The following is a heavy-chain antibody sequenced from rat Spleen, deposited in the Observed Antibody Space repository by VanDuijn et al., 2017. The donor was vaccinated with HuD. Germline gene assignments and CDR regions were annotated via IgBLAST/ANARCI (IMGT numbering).Heavy chain of an antibody. CDR2: ISFGGSA. D-gene: IGHD1-11*01. J-gene: IGHJ2*01. V-gene: IGHV5-29*01. CDR3: VREGGGLS. Sequence: EVQLVESGGGLVQPGRSLKLSCAASGFTFSDYGMAWVRQAPTKGLEWVATISFGGSAYYRDSVKGRFTISRDNEKITLYLQMDSLRSEDTATYYCVREGGGLSWGQGVMVTVSS. CDR1: GFTFSDYG.